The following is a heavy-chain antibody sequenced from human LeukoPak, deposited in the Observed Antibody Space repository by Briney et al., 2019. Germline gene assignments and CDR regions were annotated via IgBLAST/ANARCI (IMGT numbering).Heavy chain of an antibody. CDR2: INHSGST. CDR1: GGSFSGYY. Sequence: SETLSLTCAVYGGSFSGYYWSWIRQPPGKGLEWIGEINHSGSTNYNPSLKSRVTISVDTAKNQFSLKLSSGTAADTAVYYCARAGSYFDYWGQGTLVTVSS. J-gene: IGHJ4*02. V-gene: IGHV4-34*01. D-gene: IGHD3-10*01. CDR3: ARAGSYFDY.